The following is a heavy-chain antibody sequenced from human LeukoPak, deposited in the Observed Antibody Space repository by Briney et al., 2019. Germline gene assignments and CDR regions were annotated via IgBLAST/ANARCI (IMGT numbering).Heavy chain of an antibody. Sequence: SETLSLTCTVSGGSISTYYWSWIRQPPGKGLEWIGYIYYSGITNYNLSLKSRVTISVDTSKNQFSLKLSSVTAADTAVYYCARDLAYCSTSTCPDVWGQGTTVTVSS. CDR3: ARDLAYCSTSTCPDV. D-gene: IGHD2-2*01. CDR1: GGSISTYY. J-gene: IGHJ6*02. CDR2: IYYSGIT. V-gene: IGHV4-59*01.